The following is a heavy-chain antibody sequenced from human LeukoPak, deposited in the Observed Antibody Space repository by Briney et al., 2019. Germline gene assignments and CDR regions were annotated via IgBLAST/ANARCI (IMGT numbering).Heavy chain of an antibody. CDR2: INPNSGGT. V-gene: IGHV1-2*02. J-gene: IGHJ4*02. CDR1: GYTFTSYY. Sequence: GGSVKVSCKASGYTFTSYYMHRVRQAPGQGLEWMGWINPNSGGTNYAQKFQGRVTMTRDTSISTAYMELSRLRSDDTAVYYCARGGSTYSSSPRVVDDYWGQGTLVTVSS. CDR3: ARGGSTYSSSPRVVDDY. D-gene: IGHD6-13*01.